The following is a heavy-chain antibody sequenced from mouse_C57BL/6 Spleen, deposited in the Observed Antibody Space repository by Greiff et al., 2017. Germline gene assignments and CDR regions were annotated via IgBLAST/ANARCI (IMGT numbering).Heavy chain of an antibody. CDR1: GYSITSGYD. CDR2: ISYSGST. D-gene: IGHD2-3*01. Sequence: EVQLQQSGPGMVKPSQSLSLTCTVTGYSITSGYDWHWLRHFPGNKLEWMGYISYSGSTNYNPSLKSRISITHDTSKNHFFLKLNSVTTEDTATYYCARAGYYVGSYYFDYWGQGTTLTVSS. V-gene: IGHV3-1*01. J-gene: IGHJ2*01. CDR3: ARAGYYVGSYYFDY.